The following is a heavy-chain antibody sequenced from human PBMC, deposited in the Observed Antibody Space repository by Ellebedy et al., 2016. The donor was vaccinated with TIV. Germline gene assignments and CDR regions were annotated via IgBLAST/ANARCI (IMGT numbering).Heavy chain of an antibody. V-gene: IGHV1-18*01. CDR1: GYTFITYA. CDR2: INTFNGKT. CDR3: ARDCGSYAFDF. D-gene: IGHD3-16*01. Sequence: AASVKVSCKASGYTFITYAMSWARQAPGQGLEWMGWINTFNGKTNYAQKLKGRVTMTTDTSTSTIYMKLRSLRSDDPDVYYCARDCGSYAFDFWGQGTLVTVSS. J-gene: IGHJ4*02.